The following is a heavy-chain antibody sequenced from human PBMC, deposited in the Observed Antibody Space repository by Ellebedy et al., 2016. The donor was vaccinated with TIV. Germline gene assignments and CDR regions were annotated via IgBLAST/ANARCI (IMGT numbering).Heavy chain of an antibody. CDR1: GITFRSYW. Sequence: PAGSLRLSCAASGITFRSYWMSCVLHGPGPVLEWVASTNRDGSEKYYVDSVKGRFTISRYNARNEFYLQMNSLRDEDTAVYYCARDGLGVGPSDFDYWGKGTLVVVSP. CDR3: ARDGLGVGPSDFDY. CDR2: TNRDGSEK. V-gene: IGHV3-7*01. D-gene: IGHD1-26*01. J-gene: IGHJ4*02.